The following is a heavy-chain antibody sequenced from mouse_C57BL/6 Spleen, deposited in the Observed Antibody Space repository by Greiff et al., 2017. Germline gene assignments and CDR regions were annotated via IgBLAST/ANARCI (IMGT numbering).Heavy chain of an antibody. CDR1: GYTFTSYW. J-gene: IGHJ2*01. V-gene: IGHV1-5*01. Sequence: VQLQQSGTVLARPGASVKMSCKTSGYTFTSYWMHWVKQRPGQGLEWIGAIYPGNSDTSYNQKLKDKAKLTAVKSASTAYMELSSLTNEYSAVYYCTRTDLDYWGQGTTLTVSS. CDR2: IYPGNSDT. CDR3: TRTDLDY.